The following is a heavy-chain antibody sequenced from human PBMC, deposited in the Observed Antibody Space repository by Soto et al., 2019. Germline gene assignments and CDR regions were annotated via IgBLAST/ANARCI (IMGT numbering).Heavy chain of an antibody. CDR3: ARGGGVGVAGSAAFDM. Sequence: QLHLVQSGAVVKKPGASVTVSCSASGYPVTAYYMHWVRQAPGRGLEWMGGINPATGAAKYTQTFPGRVTMARDTSTSTVFMELSGLPSEDPAVFYCARGGGVGVAGSAAFDMWGQGTLVTVSS. CDR1: GYPVTAYY. D-gene: IGHD3-3*01. J-gene: IGHJ3*02. CDR2: INPATGAA. V-gene: IGHV1-2*02.